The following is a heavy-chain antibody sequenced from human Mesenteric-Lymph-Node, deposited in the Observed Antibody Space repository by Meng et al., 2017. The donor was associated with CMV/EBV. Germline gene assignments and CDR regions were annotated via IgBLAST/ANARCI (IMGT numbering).Heavy chain of an antibody. CDR3: AREGQTETIDY. J-gene: IGHJ4*02. CDR2: IWFDGSNK. D-gene: IGHD1-14*01. V-gene: IGHV3-33*01. CDR1: GFTFSNYA. Sequence: GESLKISCASSGFTFSNYAMHWVRQAPGKGLEWVAVIWFDGSNKYYADSVKGRFTISRDSSKNTLYLQMNSLRAEDTAVYYCAREGQTETIDYWGQGTLVTVSS.